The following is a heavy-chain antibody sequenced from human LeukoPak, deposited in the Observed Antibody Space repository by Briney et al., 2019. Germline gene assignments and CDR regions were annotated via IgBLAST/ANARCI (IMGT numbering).Heavy chain of an antibody. CDR2: ISSSGSTI. CDR1: GFTFSSYG. J-gene: IGHJ4*02. Sequence: PGGSLRLSCAASGFTFSSYGMSWVRQAPGKGLEWVSYISSSGSTIYYADSVKGRFTISRDNSKNTLYLQMNSLRAEDTAVYYCARLRMIRRDRWLVPIDYWGQGTLVTVSS. CDR3: ARLRMIRRDRWLVPIDY. V-gene: IGHV3-48*01. D-gene: IGHD6-19*01.